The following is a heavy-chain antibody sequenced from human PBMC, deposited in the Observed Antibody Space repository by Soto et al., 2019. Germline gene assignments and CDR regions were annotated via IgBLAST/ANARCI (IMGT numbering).Heavy chain of an antibody. V-gene: IGHV3-23*01. Sequence: EVQLLESGGGLVQPGGSLRLSCAASGLTFSIYAMSWVRQAPGKGLEWVSAIGGSGDSTFYADSVKGRFTISRDNSKNMLYLQMNSLRGEDTAIYYCAKDRLGLNNLGRYFDYWGQGTLVTVSS. J-gene: IGHJ4*02. D-gene: IGHD1-7*01. CDR1: GLTFSIYA. CDR2: IGGSGDST. CDR3: AKDRLGLNNLGRYFDY.